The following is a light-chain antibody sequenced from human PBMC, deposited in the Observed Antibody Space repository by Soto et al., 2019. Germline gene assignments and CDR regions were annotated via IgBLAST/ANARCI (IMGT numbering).Light chain of an antibody. J-gene: IGLJ1*01. Sequence: QSVLNQPAYVSGSHGQSIAISNTSNFSENDGYDYVSWYQQHPDKAPKLIIYEVTKRPSGVSNRFSGSKSGNTASLTISGLQPEDEADYYCSSHTSGSTRVFGSGTKVTVL. CDR2: EVT. CDR1: FSENDGYDY. V-gene: IGLV2-14*01. CDR3: SSHTSGSTRV.